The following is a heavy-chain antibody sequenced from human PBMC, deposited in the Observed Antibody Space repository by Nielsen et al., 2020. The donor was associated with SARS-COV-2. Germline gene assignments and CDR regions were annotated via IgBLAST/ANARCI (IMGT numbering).Heavy chain of an antibody. CDR1: GFIFRTYG. CDR2: IWYDGTNE. Sequence: GESLKISCVASGFIFRTYGMHWVRQAPGKGLEWVAVIWYDGTNEYYADSVKGRFTISRDNSKNTLYLQMNSLRAEDTAVFYCAKDRPSRGNSYGHFDHWGQGTLVTVSS. V-gene: IGHV3-30*02. J-gene: IGHJ4*02. D-gene: IGHD5-18*01. CDR3: AKDRPSRGNSYGHFDH.